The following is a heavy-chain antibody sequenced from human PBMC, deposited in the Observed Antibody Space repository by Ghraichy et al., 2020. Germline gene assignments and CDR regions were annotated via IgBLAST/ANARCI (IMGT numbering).Heavy chain of an antibody. D-gene: IGHD5-12*01. CDR3: ARGVATLSPFDY. CDR1: GGSISSYY. V-gene: IGHV4-59*01. J-gene: IGHJ4*02. CDR2: IYYSGST. Sequence: SETLSLTCTVSGGSISSYYWSWIRQPPGKGLEWIGYIYYSGSTNYNPSLKSRVTISVDTSKNQFSLKLSSVTAADTAVYYCARGVATLSPFDYWGQGTLVTVSS.